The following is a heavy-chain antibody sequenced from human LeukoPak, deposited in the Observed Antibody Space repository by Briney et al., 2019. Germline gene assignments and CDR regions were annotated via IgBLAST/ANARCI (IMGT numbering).Heavy chain of an antibody. J-gene: IGHJ5*02. CDR1: VYTLTSYG. CDR3: ARDSRITIFGVVIGGNWFDP. D-gene: IGHD3-3*01. V-gene: IGHV1-18*01. CDR2: ISAYNGNT. Sequence: ASVKVSCKASVYTLTSYGISRVRQAPGQGLEWVGWISAYNGNTNYAQKLQGRVTMTTDTSTSTAYMELRGLRYDDTAVYYCARDSRITIFGVVIGGNWFDPWGQGTLVTVSS.